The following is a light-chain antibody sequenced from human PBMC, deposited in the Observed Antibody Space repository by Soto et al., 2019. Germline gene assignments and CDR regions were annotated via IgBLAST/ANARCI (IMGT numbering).Light chain of an antibody. CDR3: SSYTSSSTSV. J-gene: IGLJ1*01. CDR1: SSDVGGYNY. Sequence: QSVLTQPASVSGSPGQSITISCTGTSSDVGGYNYVSWYQQHPGKAPKLMIYDVSNRPSGVSNRFSGSKSGNTASLTISGLQAEDEADYYCSSYTSSSTSVF. V-gene: IGLV2-14*01. CDR2: DVS.